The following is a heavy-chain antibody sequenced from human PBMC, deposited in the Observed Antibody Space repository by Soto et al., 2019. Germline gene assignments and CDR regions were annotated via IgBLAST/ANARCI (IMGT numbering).Heavy chain of an antibody. Sequence: TLSLPCAISGDSVSINSAAWNCIRQSPSRGLEWLGRTYYKSKWNNDYALSVKSRITINPDTSKNQFSLHLYSVTPEDTAVYYCTGITWFRGMDVWGQGTPVTISS. D-gene: IGHD3-10*01. J-gene: IGHJ6*02. CDR1: GDSVSINSAA. CDR3: TGITWFRGMDV. V-gene: IGHV6-1*01. CDR2: TYYKSKWNN.